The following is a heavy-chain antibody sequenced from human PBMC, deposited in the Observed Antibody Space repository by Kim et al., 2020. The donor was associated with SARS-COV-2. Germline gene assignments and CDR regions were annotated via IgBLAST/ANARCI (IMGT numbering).Heavy chain of an antibody. CDR3: ARGAPSTVTTIGAAAFSYYYYYYMDV. CDR2: INHSGST. V-gene: IGHV4-34*01. CDR1: GGSFSGYY. Sequence: SETLSLTCAVYGGSFSGYYWSWIRQPPGKGLEWIGEINHSGSTNYNPSLKSRVTISVDTSKNQFSLKLSSVTAADTAVYYCARGAPSTVTTIGAAAFSYYYYYYMDVWGKGTTVTVSS. J-gene: IGHJ6*03. D-gene: IGHD4-4*01.